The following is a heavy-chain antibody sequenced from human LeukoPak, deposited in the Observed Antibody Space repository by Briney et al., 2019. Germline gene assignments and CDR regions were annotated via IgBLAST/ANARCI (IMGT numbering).Heavy chain of an antibody. Sequence: GGSLRLSCAASGFTVSSNYMSWVRQAPGKGLEWVSVFYSGGSIYYADSVKGRFTISRDNSKNTLYLQMNSLRAGDTAVYYCARGGGSSSYFDYWGQGTLVTVSS. D-gene: IGHD1-26*01. CDR2: FYSGGSI. V-gene: IGHV3-66*01. CDR3: ARGGGSSSYFDY. CDR1: GFTVSSNY. J-gene: IGHJ4*02.